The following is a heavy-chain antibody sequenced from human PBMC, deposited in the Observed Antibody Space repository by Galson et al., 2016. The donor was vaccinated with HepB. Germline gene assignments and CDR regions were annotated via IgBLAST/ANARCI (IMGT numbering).Heavy chain of an antibody. CDR3: RAYYYGSGTYSYFDY. Sequence: LSLTCAVSGGSISSNNWWSWVRQPPGKGLEWIGEIYHSGSTHYNPSLKSRVTISVDKSKNQFSLNLTSVTAADTAVYYCRAYYYGSGTYSYFDYWGQGTLVTVSS. CDR1: GGSISSNNW. J-gene: IGHJ4*02. V-gene: IGHV4-4*02. CDR2: IYHSGST. D-gene: IGHD3-10*01.